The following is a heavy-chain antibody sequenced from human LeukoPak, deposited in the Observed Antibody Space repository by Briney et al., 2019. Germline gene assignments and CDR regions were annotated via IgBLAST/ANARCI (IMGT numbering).Heavy chain of an antibody. Sequence: ASVKVSCKASGYTFTSYAMHWVRQAPGQRLEWMGWINAGNGNTKYSQKFQGRVTITRDTSASTAYMELSSLRSEDTAVYYCARAGLLWFGELLSHLDYWGQGTLVTVSS. CDR2: INAGNGNT. J-gene: IGHJ4*02. CDR3: ARAGLLWFGELLSHLDY. CDR1: GYTFTSYA. D-gene: IGHD3-10*01. V-gene: IGHV1-3*01.